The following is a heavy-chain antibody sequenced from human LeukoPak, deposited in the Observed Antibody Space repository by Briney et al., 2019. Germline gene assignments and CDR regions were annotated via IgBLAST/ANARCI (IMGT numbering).Heavy chain of an antibody. CDR3: AGESRYSYGYGAFDY. D-gene: IGHD5-18*01. Sequence: PGGSLRLSCAASGFTFNTYAMSWVRQAPGKGLEWVSVIYSGGSTFYADSVKGRSTISRDNSKNTLYLQMNSLRAEDAAVYYCAGESRYSYGYGAFDYWGQGTLVTVSS. CDR1: GFTFNTYA. CDR2: IYSGGST. J-gene: IGHJ4*02. V-gene: IGHV3-66*01.